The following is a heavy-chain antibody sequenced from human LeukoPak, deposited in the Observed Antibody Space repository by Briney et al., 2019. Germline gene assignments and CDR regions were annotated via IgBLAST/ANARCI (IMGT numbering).Heavy chain of an antibody. CDR2: IIPIFGTA. D-gene: IGHD1-1*01. V-gene: IGHV1-69*05. J-gene: IGHJ3*02. CDR3: AKDLKYNWNAGGAFDI. Sequence: SVKVSCKASGGTFSSYAISWVRQAPGQGLEWMGGIIPIFGTANYAQKFQGRVTITTDESTSTAYMELSSLRSEDTAVYYCAKDLKYNWNAGGAFDIWGQGTMVTVSS. CDR1: GGTFSSYA.